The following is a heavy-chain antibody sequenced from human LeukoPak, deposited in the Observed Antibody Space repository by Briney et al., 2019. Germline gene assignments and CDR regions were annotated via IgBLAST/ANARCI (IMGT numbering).Heavy chain of an antibody. Sequence: PGGSLRLSCAASGFTFSDYGMHWARQAPGKGLEWVAFTQYDGSNNYYADSVKGRFTISRDNSKNTLFLQMNSLRAEDTAVYYCAREKPYSSSWYGCVATFFDYWGQGTLVTVSS. D-gene: IGHD6-13*01. V-gene: IGHV3-30*02. CDR2: TQYDGSNN. J-gene: IGHJ4*02. CDR1: GFTFSDYG. CDR3: AREKPYSSSWYGCVATFFDY.